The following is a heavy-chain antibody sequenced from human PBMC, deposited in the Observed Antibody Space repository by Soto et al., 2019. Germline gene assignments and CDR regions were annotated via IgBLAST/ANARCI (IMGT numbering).Heavy chain of an antibody. Sequence: QVQLQQWGAGLLKPSETLSLTCAVYGGSFSGYYWSWIRQPPGKGLEWIGEINHSGSTNYNPSLKSRVTISVDTSKNHSSLKLSSVTAADTAVYYCASKIAGDFWSGYGGNWFDPWGQGTLVTVSS. D-gene: IGHD3-3*01. CDR3: ASKIAGDFWSGYGGNWFDP. CDR2: INHSGST. CDR1: GGSFSGYY. J-gene: IGHJ5*02. V-gene: IGHV4-34*01.